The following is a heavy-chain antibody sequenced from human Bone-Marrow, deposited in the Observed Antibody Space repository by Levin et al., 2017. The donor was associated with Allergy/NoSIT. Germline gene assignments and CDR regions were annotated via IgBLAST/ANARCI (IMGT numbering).Heavy chain of an antibody. D-gene: IGHD6-19*01. CDR2: ISGSSSYI. CDR3: ARSSETVAGNDAYFGP. V-gene: IGHV3-21*01. CDR1: GFTFSRHN. Sequence: PGESLKISCTGSGFTFSRHNMNWVRQAPGKGLEWVASISGSSSYIYYADSVKGRFTISRDNAKKSVYLEMNSLRVEDTAVYFCARSSETVAGNDAYFGPWGPGTLVTVSP. J-gene: IGHJ5*02.